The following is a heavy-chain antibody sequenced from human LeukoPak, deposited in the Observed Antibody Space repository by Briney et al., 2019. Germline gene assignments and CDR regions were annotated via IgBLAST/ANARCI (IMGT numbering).Heavy chain of an antibody. CDR2: IYYSGST. CDR3: ALADGDSSGYFDAFDI. Sequence: PSQTLSLTCTVSGGSISSGGYYWSWLRQHPGKGREWIGYIYYSGSTYYNPSLKSRVTISVDTSKNQFSLKLSSVTSAYTAVYYCALADGDSSGYFDAFDIWGQGTTATVSS. J-gene: IGHJ3*02. D-gene: IGHD3-22*01. V-gene: IGHV4-31*03. CDR1: GGSISSGGYY.